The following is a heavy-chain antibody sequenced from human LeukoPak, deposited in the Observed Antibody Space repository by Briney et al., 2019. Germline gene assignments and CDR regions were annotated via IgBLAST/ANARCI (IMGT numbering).Heavy chain of an antibody. CDR2: IYYSGST. CDR3: ARGEWESTYYFDY. CDR1: GGSIRSYY. D-gene: IGHD1-26*01. Sequence: SETLSLTCTVSGGSIRSYYWSWIRQPPGKGLEWIGYIYYSGSTNYNPSLKSRVTISVDTSKNQFSLKLSSVTAADTAVYYCARGEWESTYYFDYWGQGTLVTVSS. V-gene: IGHV4-59*01. J-gene: IGHJ4*02.